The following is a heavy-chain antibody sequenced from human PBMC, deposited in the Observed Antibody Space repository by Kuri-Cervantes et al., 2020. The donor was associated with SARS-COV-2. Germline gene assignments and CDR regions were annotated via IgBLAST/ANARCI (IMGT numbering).Heavy chain of an antibody. CDR1: GFTVRSNY. V-gene: IGHV3-66*04. CDR3: ARPYYYDSSGYYLERAFDI. J-gene: IGHJ3*02. CDR2: IYSGGST. Sequence: GGSLRLSCAASGFTVRSNYMSWVRQAPGKGLEWVSVIYSGGSTYYADSVKGRFTISRDNSKNTLYLQMNSLRAEDTAVYYCARPYYYDSSGYYLERAFDIWGQGTMVTVSS. D-gene: IGHD3-22*01.